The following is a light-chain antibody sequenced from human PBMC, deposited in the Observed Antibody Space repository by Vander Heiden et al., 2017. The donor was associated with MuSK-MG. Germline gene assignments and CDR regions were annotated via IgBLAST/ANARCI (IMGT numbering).Light chain of an antibody. CDR2: GES. V-gene: IGKV3-20*01. CDR3: QQHGSTRPDT. Sequence: EIVLTQSPGPLPLSPGERATASRRGSESVSSSSIAWYQQKTGQDPRILINGESSRATGIPARRSSSRSGTDFTPTISSLEAEDFSVDYCQQHGSTRPDTFGQGTKLDIK. J-gene: IGKJ2*01. CDR1: ESVSSSS.